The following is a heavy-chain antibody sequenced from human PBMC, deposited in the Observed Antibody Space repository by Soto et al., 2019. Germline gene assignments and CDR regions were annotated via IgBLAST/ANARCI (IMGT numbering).Heavy chain of an antibody. Sequence: SQTLSLTCAISGDSVSSNSAAWNWIRQSPSRGLEWLGRTYYRSKWYNDYAVSVKSRITINPDTSKNQFSLQLNSVTPEDTAVYYCARDRPTCLLVEDCSSTSCYIIGDAFDIWGQGTMVTVSS. CDR3: ARDRPTCLLVEDCSSTSCYIIGDAFDI. CDR1: GDSVSSNSAA. V-gene: IGHV6-1*01. J-gene: IGHJ3*02. CDR2: TYYRSKWYN. D-gene: IGHD2-2*02.